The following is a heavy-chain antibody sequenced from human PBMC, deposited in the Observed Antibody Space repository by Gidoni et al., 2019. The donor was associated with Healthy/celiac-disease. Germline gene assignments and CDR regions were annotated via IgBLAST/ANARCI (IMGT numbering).Heavy chain of an antibody. J-gene: IGHJ4*02. CDR3: ARLNYYDSSGPSFFDY. Sequence: QVQLVQSGAEVKKPGASVKVSCKASGYTFTSYYMHWVRQAPGQGLEWMGIINPSGGSTSYAQKFQGRVTMTRDTSTSTVYMEQSSLRSEDTAVYYCARLNYYDSSGPSFFDYWGQGTLVTVSS. D-gene: IGHD3-22*01. CDR1: GYTFTSYY. V-gene: IGHV1-46*01. CDR2: INPSGGST.